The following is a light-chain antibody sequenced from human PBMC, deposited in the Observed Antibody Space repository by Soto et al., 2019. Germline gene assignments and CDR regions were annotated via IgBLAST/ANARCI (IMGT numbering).Light chain of an antibody. CDR3: SSYTTCSTRV. V-gene: IGLV2-14*01. J-gene: IGLJ1*01. CDR1: SSDVGIYNY. Sequence: QSVLTQPASVSGSAGQSMASSCTGSSSDVGIYNYVSWYQQHPGKVPKLIISEVTSRPSGVAIRFSGSKSGNTASLTISGLQPEDEADYYCSSYTTCSTRVFGTGTKVTVL. CDR2: EVT.